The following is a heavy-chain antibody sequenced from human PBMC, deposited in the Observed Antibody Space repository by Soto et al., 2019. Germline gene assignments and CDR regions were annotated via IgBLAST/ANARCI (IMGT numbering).Heavy chain of an antibody. Sequence: GGSLILSCAASGFSFVNYAMNWVRQAPGKGLEWVSGLSGSGTSTYSADSVKGRFTISRDNSRDTLFLQMNSLTADDTAVYYCAKATTNGGWFNPFDSWGQGALVTAPQ. V-gene: IGHV3-23*01. CDR2: LSGSGTST. D-gene: IGHD6-19*01. CDR3: AKATTNGGWFNPFDS. CDR1: GFSFVNYA. J-gene: IGHJ4*02.